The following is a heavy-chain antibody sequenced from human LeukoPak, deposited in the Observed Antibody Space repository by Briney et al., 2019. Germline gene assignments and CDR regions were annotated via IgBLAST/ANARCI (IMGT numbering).Heavy chain of an antibody. Sequence: GGSLRLSCAASGFTFSSYAMHWVRQAPGKGLEWVAVISYDGSNKYYADSVKGRFTVSRDNSKNTLYLQMSSLKSEDTAVYYCVKPGYGSSWFDYWGQGALVTVSS. V-gene: IGHV3-30*14. CDR3: VKPGYGSSWFDY. D-gene: IGHD6-13*01. CDR2: ISYDGSNK. CDR1: GFTFSSYA. J-gene: IGHJ4*02.